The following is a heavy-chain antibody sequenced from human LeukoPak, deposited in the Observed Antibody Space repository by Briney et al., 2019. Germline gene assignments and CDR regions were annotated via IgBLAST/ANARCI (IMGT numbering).Heavy chain of an antibody. V-gene: IGHV1-2*02. CDR2: INPNSGGT. J-gene: IGHJ4*02. CDR3: ASNYYDSSGYYYEF. D-gene: IGHD3-22*01. Sequence: GASVKVSCKASGYTFTGYYMHWVRQAPGQGLEWMGWINPNSGGTIYAQKFQGRVTMTRDTSISTAYMELSRLRSDDTAVYYCASNYYDSSGYYYEFWGQGTLVTVSS. CDR1: GYTFTGYY.